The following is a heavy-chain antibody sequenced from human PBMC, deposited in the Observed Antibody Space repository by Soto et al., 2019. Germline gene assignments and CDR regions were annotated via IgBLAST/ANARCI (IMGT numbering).Heavy chain of an antibody. Sequence: GGSLRLSCAASGFTFSNAWMSWVRQAPGKGLEWVGRIKSKTDGGTTDYAAPVKGRFTISRDDSKNTLYLQMNSLKTEDTAVYYCITGPDCSSSSCYGGYNWFDPWGQGTLVTVSS. J-gene: IGHJ5*02. CDR3: ITGPDCSSSSCYGGYNWFDP. CDR2: IKSKTDGGTT. D-gene: IGHD2-2*01. V-gene: IGHV3-15*01. CDR1: GFTFSNAW.